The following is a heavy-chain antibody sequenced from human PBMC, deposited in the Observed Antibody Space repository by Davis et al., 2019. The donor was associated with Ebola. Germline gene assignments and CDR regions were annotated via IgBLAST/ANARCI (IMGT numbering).Heavy chain of an antibody. CDR1: GFTFSSYW. Sequence: GESLKISCAASGFTFSSYWMSWXXXXXXXXXXXXANIKQDCSYTYYVDSVKGRFTISRDNAKHSLYLQMNSLRAEDTAVYYCARDRPLDFFFGDYYGMDVWGQGTTVTVSS. J-gene: IGHJ6*02. CDR3: ARDRPLDFFFGDYYGMDV. V-gene: IGHV3-7*01. CDR2: IKQDCSYT. D-gene: IGHD3-16*01.